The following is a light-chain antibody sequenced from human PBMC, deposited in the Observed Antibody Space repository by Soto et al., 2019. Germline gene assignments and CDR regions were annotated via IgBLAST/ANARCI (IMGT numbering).Light chain of an antibody. CDR2: GAS. CDR3: QQYNNWPLT. CDR1: QSVSRK. V-gene: IGKV3-15*01. J-gene: IGKJ3*01. Sequence: EIVMTQSPATLSVSTGESATLSCRASQSVSRKLAWYQQKPGQAPRLLIYGASTRATGIPARFSGSGSGTEFTLTISSLQSEDFAVYYCQQYNNWPLTFGPGTKVDIK.